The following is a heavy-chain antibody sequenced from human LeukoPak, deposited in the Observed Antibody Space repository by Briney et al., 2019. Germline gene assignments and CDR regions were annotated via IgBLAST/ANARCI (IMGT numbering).Heavy chain of an antibody. CDR2: ISYDGSNK. V-gene: IGHV3-30*18. D-gene: IGHD6-13*01. CDR1: GFTLSSYG. CDR3: AKDREYSSSPDYYYYGMDV. Sequence: GGSLRLSCAASGFTLSSYGMHWVRQAPGKGLEWVAVISYDGSNKYYADSVKGRFTISRDNSKNTLYLQMNSLRAEDTAVYYCAKDREYSSSPDYYYYGMDVWGKGTTVTVSS. J-gene: IGHJ6*04.